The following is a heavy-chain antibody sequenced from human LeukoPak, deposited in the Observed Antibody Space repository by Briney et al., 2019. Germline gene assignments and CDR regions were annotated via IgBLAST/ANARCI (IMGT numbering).Heavy chain of an antibody. Sequence: GGSLRHSCVVSESAFSRLWMHWVRQAPGKGPVWVSRINNDGSGTTYADSVKGRFTISRDDAKNTLYLQMNSLRAEDTAVYYCVRGGESTWSWGQGTLVTVSS. CDR3: VRGGESTWS. CDR2: INNDGSGT. CDR1: ESAFSRLW. J-gene: IGHJ5*02. D-gene: IGHD2-15*01. V-gene: IGHV3-74*01.